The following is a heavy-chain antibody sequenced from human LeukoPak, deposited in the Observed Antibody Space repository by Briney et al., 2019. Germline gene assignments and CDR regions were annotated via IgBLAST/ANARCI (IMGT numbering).Heavy chain of an antibody. CDR3: AKHRSEVAMAALNY. J-gene: IGHJ4*02. V-gene: IGHV3-23*01. Sequence: PGGSLRLSRAASGFTFSNYAVSWVRQAPGKGLEWVSAISGSGYNTYYAVSVEGRFTISRDNSKNTLSLQMNSLRAEDAAIYYCAKHRSEVAMAALNYWGQGTLVTVSS. CDR1: GFTFSNYA. CDR2: ISGSGYNT. D-gene: IGHD5-24*01.